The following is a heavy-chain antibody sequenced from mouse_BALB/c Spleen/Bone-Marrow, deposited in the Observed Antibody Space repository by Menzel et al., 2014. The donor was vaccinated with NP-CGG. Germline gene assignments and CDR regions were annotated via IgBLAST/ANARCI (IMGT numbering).Heavy chain of an antibody. J-gene: IGHJ4*01. Sequence: VQVVESGAELVKPGAPVKLSCKASGYTFTSYWMNWVKQRPGRGLEWIGRIDPSDSETHYNQKFKDKATLIVDKSSSTAYIQLSSLTSEDSAVYYCARALGDGYYYAMDYWGQGTSVTVSS. CDR1: GYTFTSYW. D-gene: IGHD2-3*01. V-gene: IGHV1-69*02. CDR3: ARALGDGYYYAMDY. CDR2: IDPSDSET.